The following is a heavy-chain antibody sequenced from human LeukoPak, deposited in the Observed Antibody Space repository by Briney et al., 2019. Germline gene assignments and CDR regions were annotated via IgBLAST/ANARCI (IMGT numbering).Heavy chain of an antibody. CDR2: IKSKTDGGTT. J-gene: IGHJ4*02. D-gene: IGHD3-10*01. V-gene: IGHV3-15*01. CDR3: TTARVLLWFGELLEDY. Sequence: GGSLRLSCAASGFTFSNAWMSWVRQAPGKGLEWVGRIKSKTDGGTTDYAAPVKGRFTISRDDSKNTLYLQMNSLKTEDTAVYYCTTARVLLWFGELLEDYWGQGTLVTVSS. CDR1: GFTFSNAW.